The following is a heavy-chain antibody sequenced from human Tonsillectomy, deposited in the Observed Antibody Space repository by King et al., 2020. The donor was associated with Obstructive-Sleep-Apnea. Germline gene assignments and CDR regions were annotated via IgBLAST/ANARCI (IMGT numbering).Heavy chain of an antibody. D-gene: IGHD3-22*01. CDR3: AKDGSHYYDSSGYPFYFDY. CDR2: ISGSGGST. Sequence: VQLVESGGGLVQPGGSLRLSCAASGFTFSSYAMSWVRQAPGKGLEWVSAISGSGGSTYYADSVKGRLTITRDNSKNTLYLQMNSLSAEDTAVYYCAKDGSHYYDSSGYPFYFDYWGQGTLVTVSS. CDR1: GFTFSSYA. V-gene: IGHV3-23*04. J-gene: IGHJ4*02.